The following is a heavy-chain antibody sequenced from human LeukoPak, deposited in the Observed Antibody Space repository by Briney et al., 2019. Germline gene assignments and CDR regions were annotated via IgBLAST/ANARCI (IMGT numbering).Heavy chain of an antibody. J-gene: IGHJ4*02. CDR1: GGSISSHY. Sequence: PSETLSLTCTVSGGSISSHYWSWIRQPPGKGLEWIGYIYYSGSTNCNPSLKSRVTISIDTSKNQFSLKLSSVTAADTAVYYCARDSGIAVAGGFDYWGQGTLVTVSS. D-gene: IGHD6-19*01. CDR3: ARDSGIAVAGGFDY. CDR2: IYYSGST. V-gene: IGHV4-59*11.